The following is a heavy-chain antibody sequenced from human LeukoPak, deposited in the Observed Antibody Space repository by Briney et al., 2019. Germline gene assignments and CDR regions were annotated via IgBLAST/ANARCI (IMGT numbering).Heavy chain of an antibody. Sequence: PGGSLRLSCAASGFTFSSYAMSWVRQAPGKGLEWGSATSGSGGSTYYADSVKGRFTISRDNSKNTLYLQMNSLRAEEKAVYYCAKANEWFPLGYFDYWGQGTLVTVSS. V-gene: IGHV3-23*01. CDR1: GFTFSSYA. CDR3: AKANEWFPLGYFDY. J-gene: IGHJ4*02. D-gene: IGHD3-3*01. CDR2: TSGSGGST.